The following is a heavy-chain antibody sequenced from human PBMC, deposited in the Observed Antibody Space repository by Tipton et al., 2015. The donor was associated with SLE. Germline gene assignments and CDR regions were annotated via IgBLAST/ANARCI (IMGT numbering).Heavy chain of an antibody. CDR1: GFSFINAW. J-gene: IGHJ4*02. Sequence: GSLRLSCEVSGFSFINAWMNWVRQAPGTGLEWVSAVSGSGDSTYYADSVKGRFTISRDNSKNTLYLHMDRLRAEDTAVYFCANRAGSGYYYHNWGQGTLVTVSS. CDR3: ANRAGSGYYYHN. CDR2: VSGSGDST. D-gene: IGHD5-18*01. V-gene: IGHV3-23*01.